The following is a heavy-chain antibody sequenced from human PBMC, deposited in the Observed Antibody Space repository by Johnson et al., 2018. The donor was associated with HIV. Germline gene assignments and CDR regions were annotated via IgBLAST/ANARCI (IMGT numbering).Heavy chain of an antibody. D-gene: IGHD1-7*01. CDR2: INSDGSST. V-gene: IGHV3-74*02. CDR1: GFTFSSYW. J-gene: IGHJ3*02. CDR3: AKGRSGTTASIDAFHI. Sequence: VQPVESGGGVVQPGRSLRLSCAASGFTFSSYWMHWVRQAPGKGLVWVSRINSDGSSTSYADSVKGRFTISRDNAKNTLYLQMKSLRAEDTAVYYCAKGRSGTTASIDAFHIWGQGTMVTVSS.